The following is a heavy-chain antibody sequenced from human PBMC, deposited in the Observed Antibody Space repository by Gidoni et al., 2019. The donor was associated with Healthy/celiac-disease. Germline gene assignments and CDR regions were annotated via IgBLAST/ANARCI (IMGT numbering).Heavy chain of an antibody. Sequence: QVQLHESRPRLVKPSETPSLTCAVSGGSISTYYWSWIRQPPGKGLEWLGYIYYSGSTNYNPSLKSRVTISVDTSKNQFSLKLSSVTAADTAVYYCARGVNCGDYVWFDPWGQGTLVTVSS. CDR1: GGSISTYY. V-gene: IGHV4-59*01. D-gene: IGHD4-17*01. J-gene: IGHJ5*02. CDR2: IYYSGST. CDR3: ARGVNCGDYVWFDP.